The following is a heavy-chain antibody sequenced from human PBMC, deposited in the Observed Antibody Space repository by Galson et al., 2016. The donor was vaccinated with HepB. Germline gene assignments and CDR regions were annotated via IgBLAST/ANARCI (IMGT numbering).Heavy chain of an antibody. V-gene: IGHV4-39*01. J-gene: IGHJ5*02. D-gene: IGHD2-15*01. CDR2: VYSSGGT. CDR1: GGSISPSRHY. Sequence: SETLSLTCSVSGGSISPSRHYWAWIRQAPGKGLEWIGTVYSSGGTSYNPSLTSRVTMFVDTAKNQISLRLSSVTATDTAVYYCARQTASWYGFDPWGPGTQVTVSS. CDR3: ARQTASWYGFDP.